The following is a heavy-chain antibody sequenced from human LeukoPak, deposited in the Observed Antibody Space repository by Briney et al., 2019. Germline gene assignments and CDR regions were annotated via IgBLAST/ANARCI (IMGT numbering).Heavy chain of an antibody. Sequence: GGSLRLSCAASGFTFSSYAMHWVRQAPGKGLEWVAVISYDGSNKYYADSVKGRFTISRDNSKNTLYLQMNSLRAEDTAVYYCARDGYSSSVYYYYYYMDVWGKGTTVTVSS. V-gene: IGHV3-30-3*01. D-gene: IGHD6-13*01. CDR2: ISYDGSNK. CDR1: GFTFSSYA. CDR3: ARDGYSSSVYYYYYYMDV. J-gene: IGHJ6*03.